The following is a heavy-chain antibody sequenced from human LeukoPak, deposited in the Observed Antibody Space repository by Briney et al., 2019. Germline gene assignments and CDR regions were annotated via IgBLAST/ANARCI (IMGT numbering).Heavy chain of an antibody. V-gene: IGHV4-39*02. J-gene: IGHJ4*02. Sequence: SETLSLTCTVSGGSIRSTSYSWGWIRQPPGKGLEWIGHIFYTGITSYNPSLKSRLTITVDTSKNHFSVKLSSVTAADTAVYYCARLISPIAVANLGLSVSDYWGQGTLVTVSS. CDR1: GGSIRSTSYS. D-gene: IGHD6-19*01. CDR2: IFYTGIT. CDR3: ARLISPIAVANLGLSVSDY.